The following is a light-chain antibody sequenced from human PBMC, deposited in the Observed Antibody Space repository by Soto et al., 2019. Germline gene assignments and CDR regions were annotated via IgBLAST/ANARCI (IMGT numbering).Light chain of an antibody. J-gene: IGLJ2*01. CDR3: ATWDASLNAGV. CDR2: DTN. V-gene: IGLV1-51*01. CDR1: TSNIGNNY. Sequence: HSVLTQPPSVSAAPGQKVTISCSGTTSNIGNNYVSWYQQLPGTAPKLLIYDTNERPSGIPDRFSGSKSGTSATLGITGLQTGDEADYYCATWDASLNAGVFGGGTQLTVL.